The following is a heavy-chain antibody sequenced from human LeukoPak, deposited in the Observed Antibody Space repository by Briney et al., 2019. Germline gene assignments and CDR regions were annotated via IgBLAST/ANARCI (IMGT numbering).Heavy chain of an antibody. CDR1: GGSISSYY. J-gene: IGHJ6*02. D-gene: IGHD2-2*01. CDR3: ARLVVPYGMDV. V-gene: IGHV4-59*08. Sequence: SETLSLICTVSGGSISSYYWSWIRQPPGKGLEWIGYIYYSGSTNYNPSLKSRVTISVDTSKNQFSLKLSSVTAADTAVYYCARLVVPYGMDVWGQGTTVTVSS. CDR2: IYYSGST.